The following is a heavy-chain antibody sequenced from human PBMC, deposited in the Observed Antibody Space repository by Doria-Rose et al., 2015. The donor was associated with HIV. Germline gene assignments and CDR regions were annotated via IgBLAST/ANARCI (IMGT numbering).Heavy chain of an antibody. V-gene: IGHV2-26*01. J-gene: IGHJ4*02. Sequence: QVQLVQSGPVLVKPTETLTLTCTVSGVSLSSPGMGVSWIRQPPGKALEWLANIFSDDERSYKTSLKSRLTISRVTSISQVVLTMTDMDPVDTATYYCARIKSSRWYHKYYFDFWGQGTLVIVSA. D-gene: IGHD6-13*01. CDR2: IFSDDER. CDR1: GVSLSSPGMG. CDR3: ARIKSSRWYHKYYFDF.